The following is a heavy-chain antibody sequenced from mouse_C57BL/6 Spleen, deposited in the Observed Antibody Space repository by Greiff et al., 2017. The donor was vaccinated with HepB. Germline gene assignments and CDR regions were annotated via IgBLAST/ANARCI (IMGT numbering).Heavy chain of an antibody. CDR2: ISSGSSTI. J-gene: IGHJ3*01. V-gene: IGHV5-17*01. Sequence: EVKLVESGGGLVKPGGSLKLSCAASGFTFSDYGMHWVRQAPEQGLEWVAYISSGSSTIYYAETVKGRFTISRDNAKNTLFLQMTSLRSEDTAMYYCASYYYGMAWFAYWGQGTLVTVSA. CDR1: GFTFSDYG. CDR3: ASYYYGMAWFAY. D-gene: IGHD1-1*01.